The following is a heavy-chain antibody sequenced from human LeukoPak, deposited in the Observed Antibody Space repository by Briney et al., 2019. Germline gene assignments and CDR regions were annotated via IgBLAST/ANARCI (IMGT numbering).Heavy chain of an antibody. CDR1: GGSISSSSYY. Sequence: SSETLSLTCTVSGGSISSSSYYWGWIRQPPGKGLEWIGSIYYSGSTYYNPSLKSRVTISVDTSKNQFSLKLSSVTAADTAVYYCARMTTVVDYWGQGTLVTVSS. CDR3: ARMTTVVDY. V-gene: IGHV4-39*07. J-gene: IGHJ4*02. CDR2: IYYSGST. D-gene: IGHD4-23*01.